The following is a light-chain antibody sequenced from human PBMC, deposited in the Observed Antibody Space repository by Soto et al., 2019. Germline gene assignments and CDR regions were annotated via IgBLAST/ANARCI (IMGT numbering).Light chain of an antibody. Sequence: QSVLTQPPSASGTPGQRVTISCSGSSSTIETNTVDWYQHLPGTAPKVLIFNNNQRPSGVPDRFSGSKSGTSASLAISGLQSEDEAHYYCAVWDDSLSGMIFGGGTKVTVL. CDR1: SSTIETNT. CDR2: NNN. V-gene: IGLV1-44*01. CDR3: AVWDDSLSGMI. J-gene: IGLJ2*01.